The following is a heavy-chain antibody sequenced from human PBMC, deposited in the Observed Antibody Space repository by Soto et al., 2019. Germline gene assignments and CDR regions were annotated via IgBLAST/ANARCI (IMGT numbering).Heavy chain of an antibody. CDR3: ARGPTGWYGYDY. CDR2: TNSDGSTT. D-gene: IGHD6-19*01. CDR1: GFSFSSSW. Sequence: EVQLVESGGGLIQPGGSLRLSCAASGFSFSSSWMHWVRQAPGKGLVWVSRTNSDGSTTNYADSVKGRFTISGDNAKNTLYLQMNSLRAEDTAVYYCARGPTGWYGYDYWGQGTLVTVSS. J-gene: IGHJ4*02. V-gene: IGHV3-74*01.